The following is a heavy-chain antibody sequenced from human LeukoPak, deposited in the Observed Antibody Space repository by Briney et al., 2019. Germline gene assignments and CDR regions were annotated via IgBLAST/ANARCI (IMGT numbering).Heavy chain of an antibody. CDR3: ARENPSGYYNRPIDY. D-gene: IGHD3-22*01. J-gene: IGHJ4*02. CDR1: GGSISGSSYF. CDR2: IYYSGST. V-gene: IGHV4-39*07. Sequence: SETLSLTCTVSGGSISGSSYFWGWLRQPPGTGLEWIGSIYYSGSTYYNPSLKSRVTMSVDTSKNQFSLKLSSVTAADTAIYYCARENPSGYYNRPIDYWGQGTLVTVSS.